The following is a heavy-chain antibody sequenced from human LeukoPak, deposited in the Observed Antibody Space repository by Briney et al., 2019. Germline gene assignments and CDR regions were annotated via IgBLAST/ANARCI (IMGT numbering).Heavy chain of an antibody. CDR1: GYSFTSYW. CDR3: ARYPYYYDSSGYYYDH. D-gene: IGHD3-22*01. CDR2: IYPGDSDT. V-gene: IGHV5-51*01. Sequence: GESLKISCKGSGYSFTSYWIGWVCQMPGKGLEWTGIIYPGDSDTRYSPSFQGQVTMSADKSISTAYLQWSSLKASDTAMYYCARYPYYYDSSGYYYDHWGQGTLVTVSS. J-gene: IGHJ5*02.